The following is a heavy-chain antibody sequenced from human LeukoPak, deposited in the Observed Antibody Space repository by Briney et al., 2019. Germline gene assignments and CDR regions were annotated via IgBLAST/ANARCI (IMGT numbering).Heavy chain of an antibody. CDR3: AKDPTVGTTNYFDY. V-gene: IGHV3-23*01. Sequence: SGGSLRLSCAAPGFTVSNNYMSWVRQAPGKGLEWVSAISGSGGSTDYADSVKGRFTISRDNSKNTLYLQMNSLRAEDTAIYYCAKDPTVGTTNYFDYWGQGTLVTVSS. J-gene: IGHJ4*02. CDR2: ISGSGGST. D-gene: IGHD4-23*01. CDR1: GFTVSNNY.